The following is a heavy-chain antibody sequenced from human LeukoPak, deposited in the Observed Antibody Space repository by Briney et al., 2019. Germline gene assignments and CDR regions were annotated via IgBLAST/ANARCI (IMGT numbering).Heavy chain of an antibody. CDR3: AKDSSRYDFWSGSTPY. Sequence: GGSLRLSCAASGFTFSSYAMSWVRQAPGKGLEWVSAISGSGGSTYYADSVKGRFTISRDNSKNTLYLQMNSLRAEGTAVYYCAKDSSRYDFWSGSTPYWGQGTLVTVSS. J-gene: IGHJ4*02. V-gene: IGHV3-23*01. CDR2: ISGSGGST. D-gene: IGHD3-3*01. CDR1: GFTFSSYA.